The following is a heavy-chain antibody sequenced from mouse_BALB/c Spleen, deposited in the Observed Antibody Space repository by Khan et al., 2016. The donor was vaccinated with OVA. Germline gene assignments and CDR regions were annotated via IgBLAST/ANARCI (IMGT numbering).Heavy chain of an antibody. D-gene: IGHD2-4*01. V-gene: IGHV2-2*02. CDR1: GFSLTNYG. CDR3: ARNYDYDEGLAY. CDR2: IWSGGST. J-gene: IGHJ3*01. Sequence: QMQLEESGPGLVQPSQSLSITCTVSGFSLTNYGVHWVRQSPGKGLAWLGLIWSGGSTDYNAAFISRLSISKDNSKSQVFFKMNSLQANDTAIYYCARNYDYDEGLAYWGQGTLVTVSA.